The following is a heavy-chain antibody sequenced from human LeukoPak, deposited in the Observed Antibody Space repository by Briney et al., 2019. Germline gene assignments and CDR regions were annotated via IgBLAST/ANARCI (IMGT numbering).Heavy chain of an antibody. CDR1: GFTFSSYA. V-gene: IGHV3-23*01. D-gene: IGHD3-22*01. CDR3: AKDGKYDSSGYFYDGYFDS. CDR2: ISGSGLTT. Sequence: TGGSLRLSCAASGFTFSSYAMSWVRQAPGKGLEWVSGISGSGLTTFSADSLMGRFTISRDNSGNTLFLQMNGLRAEDTAIYYCAKDGKYDSSGYFYDGYFDSWGQGTLVTVSS. J-gene: IGHJ4*02.